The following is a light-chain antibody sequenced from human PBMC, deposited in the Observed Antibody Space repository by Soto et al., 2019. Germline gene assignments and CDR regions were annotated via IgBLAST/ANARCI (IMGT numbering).Light chain of an antibody. Sequence: QSALTQPRAVSGSPGQSVPISCTGTSSDVGGYSYVSWYQQHPGKAPQLMIYDVTTRPSGIPDRFSGSKSVNTASLTISGLQAEDEADYYCFSYAGSYTIVFGNGTKLTVL. CDR3: FSYAGSYTIV. CDR1: SSDVGGYSY. CDR2: DVT. V-gene: IGLV2-11*01. J-gene: IGLJ1*01.